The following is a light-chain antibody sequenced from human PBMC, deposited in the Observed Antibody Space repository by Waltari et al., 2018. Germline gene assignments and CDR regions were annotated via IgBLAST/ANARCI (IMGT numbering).Light chain of an antibody. V-gene: IGKV3D-11*02. CDR3: NHRTNSNPGWNT. J-gene: IGKJ5*01. Sequence: EIVLTHSPATLSFSPGERATLSCRASQRVNSDLDWYQQKPGQAPRLLIHDASTRATGIPASYSGSGSWTDFTPPSSSLGRKDFTLYDDNHRTNSNPGWNTIEQGKRQERK. CDR2: DAS. CDR1: QRVNSD.